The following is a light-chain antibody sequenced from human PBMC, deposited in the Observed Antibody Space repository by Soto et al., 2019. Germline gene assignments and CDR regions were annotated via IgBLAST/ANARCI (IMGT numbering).Light chain of an antibody. CDR2: GAS. CDR1: QGVRNY. V-gene: IGKV1-27*01. CDR3: QRYNSAPRT. Sequence: DIQMTQSPSSLSASVGDRVTITCRASQGVRNYLAWYQQKPGKPPTLLMYGASTLQSGVPSRFSGSGSGTDFTLTISSLQPEDVAVYYCQRYNSAPRTFGQGTKVEIK. J-gene: IGKJ1*01.